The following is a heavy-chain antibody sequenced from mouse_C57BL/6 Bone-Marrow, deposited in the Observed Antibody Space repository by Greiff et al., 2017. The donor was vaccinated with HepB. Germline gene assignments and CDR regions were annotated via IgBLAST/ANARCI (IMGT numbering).Heavy chain of an antibody. CDR1: GYTFTSYW. D-gene: IGHD2-1*01. V-gene: IGHV1-64*01. CDR3: AREGDGNYVLFAY. CDR2: IHPNSGST. J-gene: IGHJ3*01. Sequence: QVQLQQPGAELVKPGASVKLSCKASGYTFTSYWMHWVKQRPGQGLELIGMIHPNSGSTNYNEKFKSKATLTVDKSSSTAYMQLSSLTSEDSAVYYCAREGDGNYVLFAYWGQGTLVTVSA.